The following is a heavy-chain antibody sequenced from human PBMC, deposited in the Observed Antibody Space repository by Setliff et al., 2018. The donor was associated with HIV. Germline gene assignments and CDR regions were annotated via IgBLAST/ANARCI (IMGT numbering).Heavy chain of an antibody. Sequence: ASVKVSCKASGYTFINYDVNWVRQATGHGLEWMGWMNPNTGQTAYAQKFQGRVSMTRSTSISAAYLELSGLRSEDTAVYYCAREGLGGVVVVAAEDRYHGAFDIWGQGTMVTVSS. J-gene: IGHJ3*02. CDR3: AREGLGGVVVVAAEDRYHGAFDI. CDR2: MNPNTGQT. D-gene: IGHD2-15*01. CDR1: GYTFINYD. V-gene: IGHV1-8*02.